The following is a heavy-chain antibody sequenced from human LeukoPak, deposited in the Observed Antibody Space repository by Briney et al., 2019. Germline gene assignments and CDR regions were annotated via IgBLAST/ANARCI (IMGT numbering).Heavy chain of an antibody. V-gene: IGHV1-46*01. CDR3: AVPGGSYLNFDY. CDR1: GYTFTSYY. Sequence: GASVKVSCKASGYTFTSYYMHWVRQAPGQGLEWMGIINPSGGSTSYAQKFQGRVTMTRDMSTSTVYMELSSLRSEDTAVYYCAVPGGSYLNFDYWGQGTLVTVSS. D-gene: IGHD1-26*01. J-gene: IGHJ4*02. CDR2: INPSGGST.